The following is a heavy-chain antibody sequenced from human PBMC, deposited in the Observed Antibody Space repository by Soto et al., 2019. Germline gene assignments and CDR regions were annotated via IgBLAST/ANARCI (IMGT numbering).Heavy chain of an antibody. D-gene: IGHD5-18*01. V-gene: IGHV4-30-4*01. CDR1: GGSISSGDYY. J-gene: IGHJ6*02. CDR2: IYYSGST. CDR3: ARVEYSYGYYYYGMDV. Sequence: QVQLQESGPGLVKPSQTLSLPCTVSGGSISSGDYYWSWIRQPPGKGLEWIGYIYYSGSTYYNPSLKSRVTISVGTSKNQFSLKLSSVTAADTAVYYCARVEYSYGYYYYGMDVWGQGTTVTVSS.